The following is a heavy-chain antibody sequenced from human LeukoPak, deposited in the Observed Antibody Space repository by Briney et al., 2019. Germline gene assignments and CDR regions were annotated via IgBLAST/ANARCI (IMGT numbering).Heavy chain of an antibody. Sequence: ASAKVSCKASGYTFTGYYMHWVRQAPGQGLEWMGWINPNSGGTNYAQKFQGRVTMTRDTSISTAYMELSRLRSDDTAVYYCARDATYSSGWYIDPWGQGTLVTVSS. CDR3: ARDATYSSGWYIDP. CDR2: INPNSGGT. J-gene: IGHJ5*02. CDR1: GYTFTGYY. V-gene: IGHV1-2*02. D-gene: IGHD6-19*01.